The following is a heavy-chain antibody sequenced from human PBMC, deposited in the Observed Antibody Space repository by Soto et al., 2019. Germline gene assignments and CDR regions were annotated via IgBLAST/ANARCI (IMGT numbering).Heavy chain of an antibody. CDR1: GYTFTGYY. CDR3: AAEYCISTSCFHYYYGMDV. D-gene: IGHD2-2*01. J-gene: IGHJ6*02. Sequence: ASVKVSCKASGYTFTGYYMHWVRQAPGQRLEWIGWIDAGSGGTNYAQKFQERVTITRDMSTSTAYMELSSLRSEDTAVYYCAAEYCISTSCFHYYYGMDVWGQGTTDTVSS. CDR2: IDAGSGGT. V-gene: IGHV1-2*02.